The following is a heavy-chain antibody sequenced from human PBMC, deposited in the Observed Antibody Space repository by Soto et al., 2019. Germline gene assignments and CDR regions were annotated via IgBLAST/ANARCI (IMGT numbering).Heavy chain of an antibody. Sequence: APVKVSCKASGYTFTGYYIHWVRQAPGQGLEWMGWINPNSGGTNYAQKFQGWVTMTRDTSISTAYMELSRLRSDGTAVYYCAREGGYCSSTSCNNWFDPWGQGTLVTISS. CDR3: AREGGYCSSTSCNNWFDP. J-gene: IGHJ5*02. D-gene: IGHD2-2*01. V-gene: IGHV1-2*04. CDR1: GYTFTGYY. CDR2: INPNSGGT.